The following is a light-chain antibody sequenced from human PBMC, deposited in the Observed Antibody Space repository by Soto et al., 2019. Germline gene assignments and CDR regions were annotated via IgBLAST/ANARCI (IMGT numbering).Light chain of an antibody. CDR3: QQYNSYSPLT. J-gene: IGKJ4*01. V-gene: IGKV1-9*01. Sequence: IQLTQSPSSLSASVGERVTITCRASQGIDSYLAWYQQRPGKVPQLLIYETSILQSGVSSRFSGSGSGTEFTLTISFLQPDDFATYYCQQYNSYSPLTFGGGTKVDIK. CDR2: ETS. CDR1: QGIDSY.